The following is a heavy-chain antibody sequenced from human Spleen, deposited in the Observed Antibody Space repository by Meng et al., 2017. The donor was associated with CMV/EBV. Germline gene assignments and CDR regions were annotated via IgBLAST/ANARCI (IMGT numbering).Heavy chain of an antibody. CDR3: VSWTSSTSPRNY. J-gene: IGHJ4*02. CDR1: GFTFSNYA. CDR2: ITASSGNT. V-gene: IGHV3-23*01. D-gene: IGHD2-2*01. Sequence: GGSLRLSCAASGFTFSNYAMSWVRQAPGKGLEWVSGITASSGNTYYADSVKGRFTISRDNAKNSLYLQMNSLRAEDTAVYYCVSWTSSTSPRNYWGQGTLVTVSS.